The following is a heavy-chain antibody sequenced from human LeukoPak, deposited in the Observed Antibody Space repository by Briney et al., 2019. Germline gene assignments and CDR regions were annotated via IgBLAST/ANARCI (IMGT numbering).Heavy chain of an antibody. D-gene: IGHD1-1*01. CDR3: ARWTTYSIDH. V-gene: IGHV3-7*01. CDR2: ISPDGSDK. Sequence: GGSLGLSCEASGFPFRSHWRSGVRQAPGKGLGWVANISPDGSDKYYVGSVEGRFTISRDTAKNSAYLQMNSLRAEDSAIYYCARWTTYSIDHLGQGILVTVSS. J-gene: IGHJ4*02. CDR1: GFPFRSHW.